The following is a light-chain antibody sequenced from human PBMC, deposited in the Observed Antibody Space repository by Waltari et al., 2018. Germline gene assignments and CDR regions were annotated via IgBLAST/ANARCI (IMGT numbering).Light chain of an antibody. V-gene: IGLV2-11*01. CDR3: CSYAGADSSVL. CDR2: DVY. CDR1: NSDVGGSDF. Sequence: QSALTQPRPVSGSPGQSVTISCPGTNSDVGGSDFVPWYQQYPGKAPKLIIYDVYKRPPGVPDRFSGSKSGNTASLSISGLLNEDEADFYCCSYAGADSSVLFGGGTTLTVL. J-gene: IGLJ2*01.